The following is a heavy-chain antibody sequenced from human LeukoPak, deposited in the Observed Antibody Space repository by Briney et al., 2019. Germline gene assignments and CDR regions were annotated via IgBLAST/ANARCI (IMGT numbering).Heavy chain of an antibody. J-gene: IGHJ5*02. CDR2: ISGSGGSI. Sequence: GGSLRLSCAASGFSFSTYSMNWIRQAPGKGLEWISYISGSGGSIFTADSVRGRFTISRANGNNSLFLQMNTLRAEDTAVYYCARGRYYDTSAYNYFDPWGQGTLVTVSS. V-gene: IGHV3-48*01. CDR3: ARGRYYDTSAYNYFDP. CDR1: GFSFSTYS. D-gene: IGHD3-22*01.